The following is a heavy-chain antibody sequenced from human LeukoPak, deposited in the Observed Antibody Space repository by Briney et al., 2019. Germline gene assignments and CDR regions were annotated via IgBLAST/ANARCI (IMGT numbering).Heavy chain of an antibody. J-gene: IGHJ4*02. CDR1: GFIFSSYN. CDR3: ARKMTSVTTFDY. V-gene: IGHV3-48*04. D-gene: IGHD4-17*01. CDR2: LSDDSITK. Sequence: GGSLRLSCAASGFIFSSYNMNWVRQAPGEGLEWISYLSDDSITKHYADSVKGRFTISRDNAKNSLYLQMNSLRVEDTAVYYCARKMTSVTTFDYWGQGTLVTVSS.